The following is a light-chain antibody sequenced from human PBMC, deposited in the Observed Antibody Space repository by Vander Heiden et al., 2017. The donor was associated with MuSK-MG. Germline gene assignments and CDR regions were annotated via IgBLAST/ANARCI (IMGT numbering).Light chain of an antibody. V-gene: IGLV1-40*01. CDR3: QSYDNSHVI. J-gene: IGLJ2*01. Sequence: QSVLTPPPSVSGAPGQRVTISCTGSSSNIGAGYDVHWYQQLPGAAPKLLIYSNTNRPSGVPDRFSGSKSGTSASLAITGLQAEDEADFYCQSYDNSHVIFGGGTKLTGL. CDR1: SSNIGAGYD. CDR2: SNT.